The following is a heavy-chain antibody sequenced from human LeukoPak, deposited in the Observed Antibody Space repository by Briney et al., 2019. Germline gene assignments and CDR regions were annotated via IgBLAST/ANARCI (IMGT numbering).Heavy chain of an antibody. V-gene: IGHV3-33*06. J-gene: IGHJ4*02. CDR3: AKTTYYDFWSGQFDY. CDR1: GFTFSSYG. Sequence: GGSLRLSCAASGFTFSSYGMHWVRQAPGKGLEWVAVIWYDGSNKYYADSVKGRFTISRDNSKNTLYLQMNSLRAEDMAVYYCAKTTYYDFWSGQFDYWGQGTLVTVSS. D-gene: IGHD3-3*01. CDR2: IWYDGSNK.